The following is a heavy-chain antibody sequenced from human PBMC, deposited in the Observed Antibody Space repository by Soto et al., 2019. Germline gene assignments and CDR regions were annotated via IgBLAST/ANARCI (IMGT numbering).Heavy chain of an antibody. V-gene: IGHV3-7*01. CDR2: IKQDGSEK. J-gene: IGHJ6*02. Sequence: PGGSLRLSYAASGFTFSRVWMSWVRQAPGKGLEWGANIKQDGSEKYYVDSVKGRFTISRDNAKNSLYLQMNSLRAEDTAVYYCARFYYDSSGYLPSPYYYYYGMDVWGQGTTVTVSS. D-gene: IGHD3-22*01. CDR1: GFTFSRVW. CDR3: ARFYYDSSGYLPSPYYYYYGMDV.